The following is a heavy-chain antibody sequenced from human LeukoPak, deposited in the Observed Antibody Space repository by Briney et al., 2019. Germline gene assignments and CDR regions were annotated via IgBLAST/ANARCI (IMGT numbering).Heavy chain of an antibody. V-gene: IGHV3-23*01. CDR1: GFTFSNYA. CDR2: FSGSAGST. J-gene: IGHJ4*02. D-gene: IGHD5-24*01. Sequence: GGSLRLSCAASGFTFSNYAMNWVRQAPGKGLEWVSTFSGSAGSTYYADSVKGRFTISRDNSKNTLYLQMNSLRAEDTAVYYCAKSAGVATIRYYFDYWGQGTLVTVSS. CDR3: AKSAGVATIRYYFDY.